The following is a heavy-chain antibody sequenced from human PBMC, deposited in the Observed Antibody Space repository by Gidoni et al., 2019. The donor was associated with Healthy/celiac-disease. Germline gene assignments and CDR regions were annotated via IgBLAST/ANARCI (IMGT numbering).Heavy chain of an antibody. J-gene: IGHJ4*02. Sequence: QVQLVQSGAAVKKPGSSVKVSCKASGGTFSSSTHSWVRQAPGQGLEWMGRIIPILGIANYAQKFQCRVTITADKSTSTAYMELSSLRSEDTAVYYCAPDYYDSSGYYPPFDYWGQGTLVTVSS. D-gene: IGHD3-22*01. V-gene: IGHV1-69*02. CDR1: GGTFSSST. CDR2: IIPILGIA. CDR3: APDYYDSSGYYPPFDY.